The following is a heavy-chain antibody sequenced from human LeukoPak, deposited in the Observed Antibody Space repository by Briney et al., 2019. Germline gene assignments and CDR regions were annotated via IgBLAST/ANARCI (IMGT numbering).Heavy chain of an antibody. CDR2: ISGSGGST. CDR1: GFTFSSYA. D-gene: IGHD3-22*01. J-gene: IGHJ4*02. Sequence: GGSLRLSCAASGFTFSSYAMSWVRQAPGKGLEWVSAISGSGGSTYYADSVKGRFTISRDNSKNTLYLQMNSLRAEDTAVYYCAKLGSGYYYDSSGYPEFGYWGQGTLVTVSS. CDR3: AKLGSGYYYDSSGYPEFGY. V-gene: IGHV3-23*01.